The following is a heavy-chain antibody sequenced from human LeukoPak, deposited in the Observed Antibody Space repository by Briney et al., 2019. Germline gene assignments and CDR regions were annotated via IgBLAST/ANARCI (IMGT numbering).Heavy chain of an antibody. J-gene: IGHJ6*03. Sequence: GGSLRLSCAASGFTFSSYGMHWVRQAPGKGLEWVAFIRYDGNDKYYADSVKGRFTISRDNAKNSLFLQMNSLRAEDTAVYYCARVLRYCSGGNCYSGGLGYMDVWGKGTTVTISS. CDR1: GFTFSSYG. D-gene: IGHD2-15*01. CDR3: ARVLRYCSGGNCYSGGLGYMDV. V-gene: IGHV3-30*02. CDR2: IRYDGNDK.